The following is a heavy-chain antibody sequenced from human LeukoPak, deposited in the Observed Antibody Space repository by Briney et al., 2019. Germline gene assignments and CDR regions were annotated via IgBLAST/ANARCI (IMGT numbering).Heavy chain of an antibody. CDR2: ISSSGSTI. J-gene: IGHJ6*03. CDR3: ARDCSGGSCYVGYYYYMDV. D-gene: IGHD2-15*01. V-gene: IGHV3-48*03. Sequence: GGSLRLSCAASGFTFSSYEMNWVRQAPGKGLERVSYISSSGSTIYYADSVKGRFTISRDNAKNSLYLQMNSLRAEDTAVYYCARDCSGGSCYVGYYYYMDVWGKGTTVTVSS. CDR1: GFTFSSYE.